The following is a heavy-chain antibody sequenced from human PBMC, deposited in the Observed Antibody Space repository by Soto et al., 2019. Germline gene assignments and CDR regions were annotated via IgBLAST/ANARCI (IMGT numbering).Heavy chain of an antibody. CDR1: GFTFSSYW. D-gene: IGHD6-19*01. V-gene: IGHV3-7*05. CDR3: ARMGPVTVAGTSNYYYYGMDV. Sequence: PGGALRLPCASSGFTFSSYWMRWVRHAPRKGLEWVANIKQDGSEKYYVDSVKGRFTISRDNAKNSLYLQMNSLRAEDTAVYYCARMGPVTVAGTSNYYYYGMDVWGQGTTVTVSS. J-gene: IGHJ6*02. CDR2: IKQDGSEK.